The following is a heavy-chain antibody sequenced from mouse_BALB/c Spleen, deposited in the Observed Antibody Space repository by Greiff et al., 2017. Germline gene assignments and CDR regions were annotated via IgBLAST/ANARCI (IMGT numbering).Heavy chain of an antibody. Sequence: QVQLQQSGAELARPGASVKLSCKASGYTFTSYWMQWVKQRPGQGLEWIGAIYPGDGDTRYTQKFKGKATLTADKSSSTAYMQLSSLASEDSAVYYCARGRGDYAMDYWGQGTSVTVSS. CDR2: IYPGDGDT. J-gene: IGHJ4*01. V-gene: IGHV1-87*01. CDR3: ARGRGDYAMDY. CDR1: GYTFTSYW. D-gene: IGHD3-3*01.